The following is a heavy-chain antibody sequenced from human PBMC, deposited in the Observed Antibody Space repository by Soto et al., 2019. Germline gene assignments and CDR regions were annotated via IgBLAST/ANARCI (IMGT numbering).Heavy chain of an antibody. V-gene: IGHV3-30-3*01. D-gene: IGHD4-17*01. CDR2: ISYDGNKK. CDR1: GFTFSNYA. CDR3: ARDHDYGIYYYYGMGV. J-gene: IGHJ6*02. Sequence: QVQLVESGGGVVQPGRSLRLSCAASGFTFSNYAMHWVRQAPGKGLEWVAVISYDGNKKYYADSVKGRFTISRDNSKNTLYLQMNSLRTEDTAVYYCARDHDYGIYYYYGMGVWDQGTTVTVSS.